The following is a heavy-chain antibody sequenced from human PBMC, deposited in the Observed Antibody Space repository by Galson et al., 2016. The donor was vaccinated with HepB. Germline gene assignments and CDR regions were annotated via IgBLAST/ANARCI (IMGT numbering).Heavy chain of an antibody. V-gene: IGHV3-11*01. CDR3: ATQLRS. CDR2: IGYGGTPT. D-gene: IGHD2-21*01. CDR1: GFTFSDYF. J-gene: IGHJ4*02. Sequence: SLRLSCAASGFTFSDYFMSWLRQAPGKGLEWISYIGYGGTPTYYADSVKGRFTISRDNAKSSLYLEMNSLRAEDTAVYYCATQLRSWGQGTLVTVS.